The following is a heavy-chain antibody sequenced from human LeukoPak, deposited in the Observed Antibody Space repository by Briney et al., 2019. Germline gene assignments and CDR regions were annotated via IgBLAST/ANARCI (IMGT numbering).Heavy chain of an antibody. CDR1: GESISGFY. CDR3: ARQVPDSSGYYYYYYMDV. J-gene: IGHJ6*03. V-gene: IGHV4-59*08. CDR2: IYYSGST. Sequence: SETLSLTCTVSGESISGFYWTWIRQPPGKGLEWIGYIYYSGSTNYNPSLKSRVTISVDTSKNQFSLKLSSVTAADTAVYYCARQVPDSSGYYYYYYMDVWGKGTTVTISS. D-gene: IGHD3-22*01.